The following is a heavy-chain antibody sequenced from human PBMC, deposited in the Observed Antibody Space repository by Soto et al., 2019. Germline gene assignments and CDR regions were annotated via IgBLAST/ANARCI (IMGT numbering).Heavy chain of an antibody. CDR2: ISYSGST. V-gene: IGHV4-30-4*01. D-gene: IGHD1-7*01. CDR3: ATMGTPATGLYYXDY. CDR1: GGSISSGNYY. J-gene: IGHJ4*02. Sequence: SETLSLTCTVSGGSISSGNYYWSWIRQPPGKGLEWIGFISYSGSTYYNASLKSRVTISVDTSKNQFSLNLSFVTAADTAVYYCATMGTPATGLYYXDYWGQGTLVTVSS.